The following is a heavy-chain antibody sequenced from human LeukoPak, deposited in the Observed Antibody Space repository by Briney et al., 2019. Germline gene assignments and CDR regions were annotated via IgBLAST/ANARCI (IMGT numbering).Heavy chain of an antibody. D-gene: IGHD1-26*01. CDR1: GFTFSSYE. CDR2: ISSRDTTE. Sequence: GGSRRLSCAASGFTFSSYEMSWVRQAPGKGLEWVSYISSRDTTEKYADSVKGRFTISRDNARTSLYLQMNSLRVDDTAAYYCVRGELLNYFVYWGQGTLVTVSS. J-gene: IGHJ4*02. V-gene: IGHV3-48*03. CDR3: VRGELLNYFVY.